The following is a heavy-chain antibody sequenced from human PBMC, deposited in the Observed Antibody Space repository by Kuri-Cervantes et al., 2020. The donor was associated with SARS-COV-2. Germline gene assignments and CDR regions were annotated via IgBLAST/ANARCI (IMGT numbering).Heavy chain of an antibody. CDR1: GGSISSGGYS. D-gene: IGHD6-13*01. Sequence: LRLSCAVSGGSISSGGYSWSWIRQPPGKGLEWIGYIYHSGSTYFNPSLKSRATLSADRSKNQFSLNLTSVTAADTAVYYCARVDSSLTIDYWGQGTLVTVSS. J-gene: IGHJ4*02. V-gene: IGHV4-30-2*01. CDR2: IYHSGST. CDR3: ARVDSSLTIDY.